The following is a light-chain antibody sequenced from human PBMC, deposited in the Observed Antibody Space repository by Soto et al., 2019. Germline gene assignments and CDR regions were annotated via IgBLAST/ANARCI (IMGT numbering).Light chain of an antibody. CDR2: DAS. CDR1: QSINTY. CDR3: QQRSNWPIT. V-gene: IGKV3-11*01. Sequence: ENVLTQSPATLSLSPGEGATLSFRASQSINTYLAWYQQKNGQAPRILIYDASKRDTGIPARFSGSGSGTNFTLPISSLEPEDFEVDYCQQRSNWPITFGQGTRLDIK. J-gene: IGKJ5*01.